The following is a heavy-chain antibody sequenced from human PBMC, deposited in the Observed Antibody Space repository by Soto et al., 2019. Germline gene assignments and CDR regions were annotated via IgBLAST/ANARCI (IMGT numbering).Heavy chain of an antibody. CDR1: GYTFTSYG. J-gene: IGHJ6*02. V-gene: IGHV1-18*04. Sequence: ASVKVSCKASGYTFTSYGISWVRQAPGQGLEWMGWISAYNGNTNYAQRLQGRVTMTTDTSTSTAYMELRSLRSDDTAVYYCARSSLFSGRQGGMDVWGQGTTVTVSS. D-gene: IGHD3-10*01. CDR3: ARSSLFSGRQGGMDV. CDR2: ISAYNGNT.